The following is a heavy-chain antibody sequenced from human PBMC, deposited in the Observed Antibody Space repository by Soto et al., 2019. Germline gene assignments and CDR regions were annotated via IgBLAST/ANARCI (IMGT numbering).Heavy chain of an antibody. Sequence: GGSLRLSCAASGFTFSSYGMHWVRQAPGKGLEWVAVIWYDGSNKYYADSVKGRFTISRDNSKNTLYLQMNSLRAEDTAVYYCAREYYDILTGYDNWFDPWGQGTLVTVSS. CDR1: GFTFSSYG. J-gene: IGHJ5*02. CDR3: AREYYDILTGYDNWFDP. V-gene: IGHV3-33*01. D-gene: IGHD3-9*01. CDR2: IWYDGSNK.